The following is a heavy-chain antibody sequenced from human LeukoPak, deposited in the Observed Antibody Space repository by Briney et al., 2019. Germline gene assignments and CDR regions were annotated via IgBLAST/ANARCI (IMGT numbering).Heavy chain of an antibody. J-gene: IGHJ4*02. Sequence: SETLSLTCTVSGGSISSNYWSWVRQPPGKGLEWIGYIFYSGSTYYNPSLKSRVTISIDMSKNQFSLKLISVTAADTAVYYCASGKYYYDGSGYYYFDYWGQGTLVTVSS. CDR1: GGSISSNY. CDR2: IFYSGST. CDR3: ASGKYYYDGSGYYYFDY. V-gene: IGHV4-59*06. D-gene: IGHD3-22*01.